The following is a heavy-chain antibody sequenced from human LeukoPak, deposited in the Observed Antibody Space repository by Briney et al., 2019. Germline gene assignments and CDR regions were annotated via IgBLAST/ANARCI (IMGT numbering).Heavy chain of an antibody. J-gene: IGHJ4*02. D-gene: IGHD3-10*01. Sequence: PGGSLRLSCAASGFTFRKCAMSAGRQAPGEGLEWGSGISGTGYNTYYADSVKGRFTISRDNSKNTLYLQMNSLGAEDTAVYYCAKHVSGSLFYFDYWGQRTLVTVSS. V-gene: IGHV3-23*01. CDR2: ISGTGYNT. CDR3: AKHVSGSLFYFDY. CDR1: GFTFRKCA.